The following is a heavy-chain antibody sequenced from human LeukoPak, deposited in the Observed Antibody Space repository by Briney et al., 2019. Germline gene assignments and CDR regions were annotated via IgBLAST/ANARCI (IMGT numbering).Heavy chain of an antibody. CDR3: ARGISGGLIVVVPAAPFDY. J-gene: IGHJ4*02. V-gene: IGHV4-34*01. D-gene: IGHD2-2*01. CDR1: GGSFSGYY. CDR2: INHSGST. Sequence: SETLSLTCAVYGGSFSGYYWSWIRQPPGKGLEWIGEINHSGSTNYNPSLKSRVTISVDTSKNQFSLKLSSVTAADTAVYYCARGISGGLIVVVPAAPFDYWGQGTLVTVSS.